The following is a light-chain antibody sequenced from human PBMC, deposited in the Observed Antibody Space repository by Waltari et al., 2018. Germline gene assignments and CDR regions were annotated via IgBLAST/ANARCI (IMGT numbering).Light chain of an antibody. J-gene: IGKJ4*01. CDR3: QHYHGWPLT. CDR1: QGVGDN. V-gene: IGKV3-15*01. Sequence: EIVMTQSPATLSVSPGEGATLSCRASQGVGDNLAWYQQKPDQAPRLLIYGASTRATAIPDRFSGSGSGTEFTLTISSLQSEDFAVYYCQHYHGWPLTFGGGTRVEIK. CDR2: GAS.